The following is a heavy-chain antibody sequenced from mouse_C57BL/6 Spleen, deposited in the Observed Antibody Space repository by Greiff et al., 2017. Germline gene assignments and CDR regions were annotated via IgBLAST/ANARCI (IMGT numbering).Heavy chain of an antibody. Sequence: VQLQQSGAELVKPGASVKISCKASGYAFSSYWMNWVKQRPGKGLEWIGQIYPGDGDTNYNGKFKGKATLTADKSSSTAYMQLRSLTSADSAVYFCERNDYLYYAMDYWGQGTSVTVSS. CDR2: IYPGDGDT. CDR1: GYAFSSYW. J-gene: IGHJ4*01. V-gene: IGHV1-80*01. D-gene: IGHD2-4*01. CDR3: ERNDYLYYAMDY.